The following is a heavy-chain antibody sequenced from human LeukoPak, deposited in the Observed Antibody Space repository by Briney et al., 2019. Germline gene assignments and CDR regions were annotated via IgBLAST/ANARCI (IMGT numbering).Heavy chain of an antibody. CDR2: IYYSGST. J-gene: IGHJ4*02. Sequence: SETLSLTCTVSGGSISSYYWSWVREPPGKGLEWIGYIYYSGSTNYNPSLKSRVTISVDTSKNQFSLKLSSVTAADTAVYYCARDIVAVIWGQGTLVTVSS. D-gene: IGHD5-12*01. V-gene: IGHV4-59*01. CDR3: ARDIVAVI. CDR1: GGSISSYY.